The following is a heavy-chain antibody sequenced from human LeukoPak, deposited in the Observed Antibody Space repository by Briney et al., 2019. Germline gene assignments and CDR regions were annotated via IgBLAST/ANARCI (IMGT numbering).Heavy chain of an antibody. CDR1: GYTFTNYA. Sequence: GASVKVSCKGSGYTFTNYAVHWVRQAPGQRLERQGWINPGNGDTKYSQNFQGRVTVTSDTSAATAYVELNSLTSEDTAVYYCARERWHCRVNCYSVYYYALDVWGQGTTVTVSS. CDR3: ARERWHCRVNCYSVYYYALDV. J-gene: IGHJ6*02. V-gene: IGHV1-3*01. CDR2: INPGNGDT. D-gene: IGHD2-15*01.